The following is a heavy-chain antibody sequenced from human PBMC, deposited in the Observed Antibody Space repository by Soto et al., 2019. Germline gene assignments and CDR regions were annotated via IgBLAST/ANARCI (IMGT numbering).Heavy chain of an antibody. CDR1: GYSFTSYW. J-gene: IGHJ4*02. CDR2: IYPGDSDT. V-gene: IGHV5-51*01. CDR3: ARTQLSRDCTNGVCYAFDY. D-gene: IGHD2-8*01. Sequence: PGESLKISCKGSGYSFTSYWIGWVRQMPGKGLEWMGIIYPGDSDTRYSPSFQGQVTISADKSISPAYLQWSSLKASDTAMYYCARTQLSRDCTNGVCYAFDYWGQGTLVTVSS.